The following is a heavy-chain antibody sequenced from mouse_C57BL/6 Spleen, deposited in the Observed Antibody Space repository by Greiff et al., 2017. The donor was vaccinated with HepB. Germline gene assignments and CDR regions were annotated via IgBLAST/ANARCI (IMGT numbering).Heavy chain of an antibody. CDR2: IDPSDSYT. Sequence: VQLQQPGAELVMPGASVKLSCKASGYTFTSYWMHWVKQRPGQGLEWIGEIDPSDSYTNYNQKFKGKSTLTVDKSSSTAYMQLSSLTSEDSAVYYCARYDYSNYFDYWGQGTTLTVSS. CDR1: GYTFTSYW. CDR3: ARYDYSNYFDY. D-gene: IGHD2-4*01. V-gene: IGHV1-69*01. J-gene: IGHJ2*01.